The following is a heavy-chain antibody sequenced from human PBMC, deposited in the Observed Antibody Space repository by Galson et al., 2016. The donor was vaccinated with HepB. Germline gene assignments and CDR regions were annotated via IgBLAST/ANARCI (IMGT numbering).Heavy chain of an antibody. D-gene: IGHD1-26*01. CDR3: AHSRVGATGDYYYGMDV. Sequence: PALVKPTQTLTLTCTFSGFSLSTSGVGVGWIRQSPGKALEWLALIYWDDDKRYSPTLKSRLTITKDTPKNQVVLIMTNMDPVDTATYYCAHSRVGATGDYYYGMDVWCQGTTVTVSS. J-gene: IGHJ6*02. CDR1: GFSLSTSGVG. CDR2: IYWDDDK. V-gene: IGHV2-5*02.